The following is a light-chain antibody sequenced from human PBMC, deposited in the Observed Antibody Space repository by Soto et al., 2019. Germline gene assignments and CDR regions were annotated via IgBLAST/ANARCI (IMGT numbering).Light chain of an antibody. CDR3: QQRSDWPWT. V-gene: IGKV3-11*01. CDR1: ESVTNY. J-gene: IGKJ1*01. CDR2: DVS. Sequence: IVCRHSPSTLPLSPVERGPLSCRASESVTNYLAWYQQKPGQAPRLLVYDVSNRATGIPARFSGGGSGTDFTLTISNLEPEDFAVYYCQQRSDWPWTFGQGTKVDIK.